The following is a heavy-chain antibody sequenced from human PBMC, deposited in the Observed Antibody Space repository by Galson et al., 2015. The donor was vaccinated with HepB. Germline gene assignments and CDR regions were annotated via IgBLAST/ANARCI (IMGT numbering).Heavy chain of an antibody. J-gene: IGHJ4*02. CDR2: IYPGDSDT. D-gene: IGHD2-21*01. CDR1: GYSFTSYW. Sequence: QSGAEVKKPGESLKISCKGSGYSFTSYWIGWVRQMPGKGLEWMGIIYPGDSDTRYSPSFQGQVTISADKSISTAYLQWSSLKASDTAMYYCARQGRGDGYTPGSLYSDYWGQGTLVTVSS. V-gene: IGHV5-51*01. CDR3: ARQGRGDGYTPGSLYSDY.